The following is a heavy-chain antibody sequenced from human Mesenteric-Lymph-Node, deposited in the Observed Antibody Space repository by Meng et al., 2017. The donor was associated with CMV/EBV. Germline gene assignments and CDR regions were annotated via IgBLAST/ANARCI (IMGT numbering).Heavy chain of an antibody. CDR1: GGSVSSGNNY. V-gene: IGHV4-61*01. D-gene: IGHD3-3*01. J-gene: IGHJ4*02. CDR2: IYYSDSA. CDR3: ARGDRDYYFDS. Sequence: CTVSGGSVSSGNNYWSWIRPPPGERLEWIGYIYYSDSADYSPSLMSRVTISVDTSRNQFSLKLNSVTTADTAVYYCARGDRDYYFDSWGQGTLVTVSS.